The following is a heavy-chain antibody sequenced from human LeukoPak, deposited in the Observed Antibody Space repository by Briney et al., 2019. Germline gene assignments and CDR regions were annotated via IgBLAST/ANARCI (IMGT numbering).Heavy chain of an antibody. J-gene: IGHJ1*01. V-gene: IGHV1-18*01. D-gene: IGHD3-22*01. CDR2: ISAYNGNT. CDR3: ARDPMDNSGYYLYFQH. CDR1: GYTFTSYG. Sequence: ASVKVSCKASGYTFTSYGISWVRQAPGQGLEWMGWISAYNGNTNYAQKLQGRVTMTTDTSTSTAYMELRSLRSDDTAVYYCARDPMDNSGYYLYFQHWGQGTLVTVSS.